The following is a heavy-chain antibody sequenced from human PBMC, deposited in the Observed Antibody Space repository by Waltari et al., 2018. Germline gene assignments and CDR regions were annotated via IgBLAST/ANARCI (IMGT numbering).Heavy chain of an antibody. D-gene: IGHD3-3*01. CDR2: INPNSGGT. V-gene: IGHV1-2*02. J-gene: IGHJ5*02. CDR3: AGANLVKRIFNWFDP. CDR1: GYTFTGYY. Sequence: QVQLVQSGAEVKKPGASVKVSCKASGYTFTGYYMHWVRQAPGQGLEWMGWINPNSGGTNDAQKFQGRVTMTRDTSISTAYMELSRLRSDDTAVYYCAGANLVKRIFNWFDPWGQGTLVTVSS.